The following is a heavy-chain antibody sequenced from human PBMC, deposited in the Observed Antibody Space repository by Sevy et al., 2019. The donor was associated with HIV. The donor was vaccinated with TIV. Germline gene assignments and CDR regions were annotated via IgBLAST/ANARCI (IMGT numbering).Heavy chain of an antibody. CDR3: ARDLPPSATTVAHFDC. V-gene: IGHV3-21*01. Sequence: GGSLRLSCAASGFTFSSYSMNWVRQAPGKGLEWVSSISSSSSYIYYADSVKGRFTISRDNAKNSLYLQMHSLRAEDTAVYYCARDLPPSATTVAHFDCWGQGTLVTVSS. J-gene: IGHJ4*02. CDR1: GFTFSSYS. D-gene: IGHD4-17*01. CDR2: ISSSSSYI.